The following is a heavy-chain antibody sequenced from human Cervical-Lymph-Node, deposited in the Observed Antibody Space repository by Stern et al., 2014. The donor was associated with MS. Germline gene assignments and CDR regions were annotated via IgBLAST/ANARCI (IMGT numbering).Heavy chain of an antibody. V-gene: IGHV2-5*02. J-gene: IGHJ4*02. CDR2: IYWDDDT. CDR3: AYRGTPAFFGIVIHDYFDF. D-gene: IGHD3-3*01. Sequence: QVTLRESGPTLVKPTQTLTLTCTFSGFSLSTSGVGVAWIRQPPGKALEWLGVIYWDDDTRYSPSLKDRLTFAKDTSNNQVVLTLTNMDPVDTATYYCAYRGTPAFFGIVIHDYFDFWGQGVLVTVSS. CDR1: GFSLSTSGVG.